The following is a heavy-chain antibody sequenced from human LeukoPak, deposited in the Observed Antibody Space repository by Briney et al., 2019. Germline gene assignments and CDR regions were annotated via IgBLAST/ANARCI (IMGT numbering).Heavy chain of an antibody. V-gene: IGHV1-69*06. CDR1: GGTFSSYA. Sequence: GASVKVSCKASGGTFSSYAISWVRQAPGQGLEWMGGIIPIFGTANYAQKFQGRVTITADKSTSTACMELSSLRSEDTAVYYCALTFLAVGYNWNQKLYYMDVWGKGTTVTVSS. CDR3: ALTFLAVGYNWNQKLYYMDV. CDR2: IIPIFGTA. D-gene: IGHD1-20*01. J-gene: IGHJ6*03.